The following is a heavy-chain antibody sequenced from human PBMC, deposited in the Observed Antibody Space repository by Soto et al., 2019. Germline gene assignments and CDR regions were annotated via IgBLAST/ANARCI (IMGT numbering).Heavy chain of an antibody. V-gene: IGHV1-18*01. CDR3: ARGVGSGSYYNQYNWFAP. D-gene: IGHD3-10*01. CDR1: GYTFTNYG. CDR2: INVYNGNT. Sequence: QVQLVQSGGEVKKPGASVKVSCKSSGYTFTNYGISWVRQAPGQGLEWMGWINVYNGNTKYAQKVQGRVTMTTDTSTSTAYMELRSLSSDDTAVYYCARGVGSGSYYNQYNWFAPWGQGTLVTVSS. J-gene: IGHJ5*02.